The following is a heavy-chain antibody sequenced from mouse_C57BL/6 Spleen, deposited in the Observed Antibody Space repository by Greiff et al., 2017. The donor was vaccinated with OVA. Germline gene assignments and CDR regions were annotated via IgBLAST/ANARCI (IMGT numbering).Heavy chain of an antibody. CDR3: ARHGAHYYGSSYNYAMDY. J-gene: IGHJ4*01. D-gene: IGHD1-1*01. Sequence: QVQLKESGAELVKPGASVKLSCKASGYTFTEYTIHWVKQRSGQGLEWIGWFYPGSGSIKYNEKFKDKATLTADKSSSTVYMELSRLTSEDSAVYFCARHGAHYYGSSYNYAMDYWGQGTSVTVSS. V-gene: IGHV1-62-2*01. CDR1: GYTFTEYT. CDR2: FYPGSGSI.